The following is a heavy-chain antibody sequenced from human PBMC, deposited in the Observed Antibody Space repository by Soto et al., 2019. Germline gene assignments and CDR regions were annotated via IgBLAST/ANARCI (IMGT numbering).Heavy chain of an antibody. J-gene: IGHJ6*03. Sequence: EVQLVESGGGLVQPGGSLRLSCAASGFTVSSNYMTWVRQAPGKGLEWVSLIQSGGRTYYAGSVKGRFTISRDNSKNTLMRQINSLRVEDSAVYYCARDDVNCSGGRCYGVPMDLWGKGTTVTVSS. CDR2: IQSGGRT. D-gene: IGHD2-15*01. CDR1: GFTVSSNY. V-gene: IGHV3-66*01. CDR3: ARDDVNCSGGRCYGVPMDL.